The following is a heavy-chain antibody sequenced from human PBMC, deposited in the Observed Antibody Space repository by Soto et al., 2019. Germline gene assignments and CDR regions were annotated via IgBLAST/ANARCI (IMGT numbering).Heavy chain of an antibody. J-gene: IGHJ4*02. CDR1: GFTFSSYW. D-gene: IGHD2-8*01. CDR2: IKQDGSEK. CDR3: AREYCTNGVCYWYYFDY. Sequence: GGSLRLSCAASGFTFSSYWMSWVRQAPGKGLEWVANIKQDGSEKYYVDSVKGRFTISRDNAKNSLYLQMNSLRAEDTAVYYCAREYCTNGVCYWYYFDYWGQGTLVTVSS. V-gene: IGHV3-7*01.